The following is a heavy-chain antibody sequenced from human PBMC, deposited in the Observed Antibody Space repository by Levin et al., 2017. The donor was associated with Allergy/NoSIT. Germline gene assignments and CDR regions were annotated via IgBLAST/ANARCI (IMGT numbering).Heavy chain of an antibody. CDR1: GFTFSSYG. CDR3: AKDPGGGNVGQSFDY. CDR2: ISYDGSNE. Sequence: GGSLRLSCAASGFTFSSYGMHWVRQVPGKGLEWVTVISYDGSNEYYADSVKGRFTISRDNFRDMLYLQMNSLRAEDTAVYYCAKDPGGGNVGQSFDYWGQGTLVTVSS. D-gene: IGHD4-23*01. V-gene: IGHV3-30*18. J-gene: IGHJ4*02.